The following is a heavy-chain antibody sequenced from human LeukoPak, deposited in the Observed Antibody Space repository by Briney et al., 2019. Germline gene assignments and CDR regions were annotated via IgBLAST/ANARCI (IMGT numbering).Heavy chain of an antibody. Sequence: GGSLRLSCAASGFTFSSYATSWVRQAPGKGLEWISYISDSGSTIYYADSVEGRFTISRDNAKNSLHLQMNGLRAEDTAVYYCARVSNWAHSWGQGTLVTVSS. J-gene: IGHJ4*02. D-gene: IGHD7-27*01. CDR1: GFTFSSYA. CDR2: ISDSGSTI. V-gene: IGHV3-48*03. CDR3: ARVSNWAHS.